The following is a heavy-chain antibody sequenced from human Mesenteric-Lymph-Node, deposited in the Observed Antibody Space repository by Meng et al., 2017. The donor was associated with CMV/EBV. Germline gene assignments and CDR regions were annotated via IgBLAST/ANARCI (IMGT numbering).Heavy chain of an antibody. V-gene: IGHV3-53*01. CDR2: IYSGGST. CDR1: GFTVSSNY. CDR3: ARVRYQLLYKRYYGMDV. Sequence: GEFLKISCAASGFTVSSNYMSWVRQAPGKGLEWVSVIYSGGSTYYADSVKGRFTISRDNSKNPLYLQMNSLRAEDTAVYYCARVRYQLLYKRYYGMDVWGQGTTVTVSS. D-gene: IGHD2-2*02. J-gene: IGHJ6*02.